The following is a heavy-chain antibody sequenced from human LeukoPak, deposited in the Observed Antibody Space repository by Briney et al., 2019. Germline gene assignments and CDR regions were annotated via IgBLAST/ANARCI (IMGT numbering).Heavy chain of an antibody. CDR3: ARDFEFEVVTAPLAAMDAFDI. CDR1: GGTFSSYA. CDR2: IIPILGIA. Sequence: SVKVSCKASGGTFSSYAISWVRQAPGQGLEWMGRIIPILGIANYAQKFQGRVTITADKSTSTAYMELSSLRSEDTAVYYCARDFEFEVVTAPLAAMDAFDIWGQGTMVTVSS. D-gene: IGHD2-21*02. J-gene: IGHJ3*02. V-gene: IGHV1-69*04.